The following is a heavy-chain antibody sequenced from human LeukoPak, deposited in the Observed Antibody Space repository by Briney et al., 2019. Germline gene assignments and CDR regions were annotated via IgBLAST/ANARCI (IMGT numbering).Heavy chain of an antibody. CDR2: IYSGGST. V-gene: IGHV4-61*09. CDR3: GRGKYCGDTRCHGYYYMDV. CDR1: GGSISIGNYY. Sequence: SETLSLTCTVSGGSISIGNYYWTWIRQPAGKGLEWIVHIYSGGSTNFHPSLKSRVTISVDTTKTQLFLKLTSVTAADTAVYYCGRGKYCGDTRCHGYYYMDVWGKGTTVTVSS. J-gene: IGHJ6*03. D-gene: IGHD2-2*01.